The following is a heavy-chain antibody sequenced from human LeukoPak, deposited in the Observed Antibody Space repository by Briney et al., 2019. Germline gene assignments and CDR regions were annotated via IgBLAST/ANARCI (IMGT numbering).Heavy chain of an antibody. D-gene: IGHD6-19*01. CDR1: GGSFSGYY. CDR3: ARRLGKYGYYYYYGMDV. J-gene: IGHJ6*02. CDR2: INHSGST. V-gene: IGHV4-34*01. Sequence: SETLSLTCAVYGGSFSGYYWSWIRQPPGKGLEWIGEINHSGSTNYNPSLKSRVTISVDTSKNQFSLKLSSVTAADTAVYYCARRLGKYGYYYYYGMDVWGQGTTVTVSS.